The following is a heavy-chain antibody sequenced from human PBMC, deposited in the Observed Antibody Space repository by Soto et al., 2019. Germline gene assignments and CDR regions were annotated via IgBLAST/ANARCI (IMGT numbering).Heavy chain of an antibody. D-gene: IGHD6-19*01. V-gene: IGHV3-73*02. CDR1: GFTFGGSA. J-gene: IGHJ4*02. CDR3: TRQTDAVQWMVVQTDYNFDY. CDR2: IRSKTNSYAT. Sequence: EGQLVESGGGLVQPGGSLKLSCAASGFTFGGSAMHWVRQAAGKGLEWVGHIRSKTNSYATAYAESVKGRFTISRDNSMNTAYLKMNSTKPEDTAVYFCTRQTDAVQWMVVQTDYNFDYWGQGTLGNVSS.